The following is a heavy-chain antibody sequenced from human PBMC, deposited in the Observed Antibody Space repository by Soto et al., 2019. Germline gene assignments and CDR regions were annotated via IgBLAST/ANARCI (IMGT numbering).Heavy chain of an antibody. V-gene: IGHV3-48*01. CDR3: VRDPSRGTTCARYVDL. D-gene: IGHD1-26*01. Sequence: EVQLVESGGGLVQPGGSLRLSCAASGFSLYNYAMDWVRQAPGQALEWVSYISLSSANIHYAHSVRGRFTASRDHTNNSLYLQMNSLRAEDTAVEYCVRDPSRGTTCARYVDLWCRGTLVTVPS. J-gene: IGHJ2*01. CDR1: GFSLYNYA. CDR2: ISLSSANI.